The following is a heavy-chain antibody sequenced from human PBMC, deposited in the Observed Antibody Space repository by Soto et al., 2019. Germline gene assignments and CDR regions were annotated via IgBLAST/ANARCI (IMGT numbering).Heavy chain of an antibody. Sequence: SETLSLTCTVSGGSISSYYWSWIRQPPGKGLEWIGYTYYSGSTNYNPSLKSRVTISVDTSKNQFSLKLSSVTAADTAVYYCARVSDYYDSSGYYYSLDYWGQGTLVTVSS. CDR2: TYYSGST. D-gene: IGHD3-22*01. CDR3: ARVSDYYDSSGYYYSLDY. V-gene: IGHV4-59*01. CDR1: GGSISSYY. J-gene: IGHJ4*02.